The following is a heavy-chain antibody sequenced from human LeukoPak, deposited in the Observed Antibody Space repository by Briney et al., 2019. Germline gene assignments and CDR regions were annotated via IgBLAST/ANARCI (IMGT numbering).Heavy chain of an antibody. J-gene: IGHJ4*02. D-gene: IGHD1-7*01. CDR2: IYYTGST. CDR3: ARAPATAGTIDY. V-gene: IGHV4-59*01. Sequence: PSETLSLTCTVSGGSISNYYWSWIRQPPGKGLEWIGYIYYTGSTNYNPSLRSRVTISVDTSKNQFSLRLSSVTAADTAVYYCARAPATAGTIDYWGQGTLVTVSS. CDR1: GGSISNYY.